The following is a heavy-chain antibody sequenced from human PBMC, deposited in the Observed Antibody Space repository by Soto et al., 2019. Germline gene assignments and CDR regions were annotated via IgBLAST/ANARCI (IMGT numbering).Heavy chain of an antibody. J-gene: IGHJ4*01. D-gene: IGHD3-22*01. CDR2: ICHTGST. CDR3: ARDGLRYFESYGYYSGPPLDY. CDR1: PLSLTSGFY. Sequence: PSATLSLTCACDPLSLTSGFYLVWLRPPPGKGLAWIGSICHTGSTYYQPSLKSRVTISLDRSKNQFSLTLRSVTAADTAVYYCARDGLRYFESYGYYSGPPLDYWGQGVRVTVSA. V-gene: IGHV4-38-2*02.